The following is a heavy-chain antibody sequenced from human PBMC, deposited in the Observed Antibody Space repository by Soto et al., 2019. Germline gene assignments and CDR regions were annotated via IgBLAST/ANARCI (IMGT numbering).Heavy chain of an antibody. CDR2: IIPIFGTA. D-gene: IGHD5-18*01. CDR3: ARSGYSYGYKGAAFDI. V-gene: IGHV1-69*13. CDR1: GGTFSSYA. Sequence: ASVKVSCKASGGTFSSYAISWVRQAPGQGLEWMGGIIPIFGTANYAQKFQGRATITADESTSTAYMELSSLRSEDTAVYYCARSGYSYGYKGAAFDIWGQGTMVTVSS. J-gene: IGHJ3*02.